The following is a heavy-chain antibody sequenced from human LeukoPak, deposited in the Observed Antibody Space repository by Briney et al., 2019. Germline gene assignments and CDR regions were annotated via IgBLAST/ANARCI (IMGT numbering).Heavy chain of an antibody. CDR1: GFTFSTYT. D-gene: IGHD1-1*01. Sequence: SGGSLRLSCAASGFTFSTYTMHWFRQAPGKGLDWVSGIVGSNGKTYYADSVKGRFIISRDNSKNTLYLQMNSLRVEDTAVYYCASGVRTFDPWGQGILVTVSS. CDR2: IVGSNGKT. CDR3: ASGVRTFDP. V-gene: IGHV3-23*01. J-gene: IGHJ5*02.